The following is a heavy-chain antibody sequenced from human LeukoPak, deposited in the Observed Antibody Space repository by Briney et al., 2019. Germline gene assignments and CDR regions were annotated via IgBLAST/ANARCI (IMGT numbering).Heavy chain of an antibody. J-gene: IGHJ4*02. Sequence: GGSLRLSCAASGFTFSSYAMSWVRQAPGKGLEWVSAISGSGGSTYYADSVKGRFTISRDNSKNTLYLQMNSLRAEDTAVYYCAKVAANVLRFLEWLVTVDYWGQGTLVIVSS. CDR2: ISGSGGST. V-gene: IGHV3-23*01. CDR1: GFTFSSYA. CDR3: AKVAANVLRFLEWLVTVDY. D-gene: IGHD3-3*01.